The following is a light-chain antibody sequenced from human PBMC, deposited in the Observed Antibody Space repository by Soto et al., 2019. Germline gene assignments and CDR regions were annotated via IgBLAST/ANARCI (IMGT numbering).Light chain of an antibody. CDR1: QSISSW. CDR2: KAS. CDR3: QQYNSYSKT. Sequence: DIPMTQSPSTLSASVGDRVTITCRASQSISSWLAWYQQKPGKAPKLLISKASSLESAVPSRFSGSGSGTEFTLTISSLQPDDFATYYCQQYNSYSKTFGQGTKVEIK. J-gene: IGKJ1*01. V-gene: IGKV1-5*03.